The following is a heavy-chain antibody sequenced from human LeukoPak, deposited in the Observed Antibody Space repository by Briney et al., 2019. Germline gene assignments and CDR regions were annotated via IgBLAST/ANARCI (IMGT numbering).Heavy chain of an antibody. Sequence: GGSLRLSCAASGFSFITYTMAWVRQAPGRGLEWVSSINIDGKYTYYADSVKGRFTISRDNARNSLSLQVNSLRAEDTAVYYCARRFCTNTNCYAMDVWGKGTTVTVSS. J-gene: IGHJ6*03. CDR2: INIDGKYT. CDR3: ARRFCTNTNCYAMDV. CDR1: GFSFITYT. D-gene: IGHD2-8*01. V-gene: IGHV3-21*01.